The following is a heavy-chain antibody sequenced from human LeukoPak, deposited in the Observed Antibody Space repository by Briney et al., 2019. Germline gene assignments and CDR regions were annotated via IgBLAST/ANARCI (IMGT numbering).Heavy chain of an antibody. CDR2: MNPNSGKT. D-gene: IGHD5-12*01. CDR1: GYTFTSYD. J-gene: IGHJ4*02. V-gene: IGHV1-8*01. CDR3: ARENSGYEIFDY. Sequence: APVKVSCKASGYTFTSYDIHWVRQATGQGLEWMGWMNPNSGKTGYAQRFQGRVTMTRNTSITTAYMELSSLRSEDTAMYYCARENSGYEIFDYWGQGTLVTVSS.